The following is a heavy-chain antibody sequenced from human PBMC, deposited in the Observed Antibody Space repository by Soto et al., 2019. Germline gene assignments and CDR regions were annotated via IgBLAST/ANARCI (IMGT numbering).Heavy chain of an antibody. J-gene: IGHJ4*02. D-gene: IGHD6-13*01. Sequence: GSLRLSCAASGFTFRNYGMHWVRQAPGKGLEWVAVISHDGSDKYYADSMKGRFIISRDNSENTLFPNMNSLKPEDTAVYYCAKENQHLVHDYWGQGTLVTVSS. CDR1: GFTFRNYG. CDR3: AKENQHLVHDY. V-gene: IGHV3-30*18. CDR2: ISHDGSDK.